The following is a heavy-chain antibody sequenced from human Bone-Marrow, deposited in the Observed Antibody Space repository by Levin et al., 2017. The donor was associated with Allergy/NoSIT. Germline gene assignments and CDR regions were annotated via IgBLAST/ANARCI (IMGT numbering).Heavy chain of an antibody. CDR1: GFTFSSSG. CDR2: ISYDGSNK. J-gene: IGHJ3*02. Sequence: LSLTCAASGFTFSSSGMHWVRQAPGKGLEWVAVISYDGSNKNYADFVKGRFTISRDNSKNTLYLQMNSLRAEDTAVYYCAKDLGYCSGGSCRLIDAFDIWGQGTMVTVSS. CDR3: AKDLGYCSGGSCRLIDAFDI. D-gene: IGHD2-15*01. V-gene: IGHV3-30*18.